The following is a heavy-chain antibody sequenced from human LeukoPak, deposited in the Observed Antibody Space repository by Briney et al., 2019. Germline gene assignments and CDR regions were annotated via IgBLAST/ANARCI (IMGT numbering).Heavy chain of an antibody. D-gene: IGHD2-2*03. CDR3: TTAPLGYCSSTSCYDVHY. J-gene: IGHJ4*02. CDR1: GFTFSNAW. CDR2: IKSKTDGGTT. Sequence: GGSLRLSCAASGFTFSNAWMSWVRQAPGKGLEWVGRIKSKTDGGTTDYAAPVKGRFTISRDDSKNTLYLQMNSLKTEDTAVYYCTTAPLGYCSSTSCYDVHYWGQGTLVTVSS. V-gene: IGHV3-15*01.